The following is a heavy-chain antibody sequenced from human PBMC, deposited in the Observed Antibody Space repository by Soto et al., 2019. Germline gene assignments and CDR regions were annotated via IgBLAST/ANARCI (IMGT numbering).Heavy chain of an antibody. CDR1: GYTFTTYG. Sequence: ASVKVSCKASGYTFTTYGINWVRQAPGQGLEWMGWVSPYNGDTTYAQKVQGRVTMTTDKSTRTAYLELRSLRPDDTAVYYCAREVGHMDVWGQGTTVTVSS. D-gene: IGHD2-2*01. J-gene: IGHJ6*02. V-gene: IGHV1-18*04. CDR3: AREVGHMDV. CDR2: VSPYNGDT.